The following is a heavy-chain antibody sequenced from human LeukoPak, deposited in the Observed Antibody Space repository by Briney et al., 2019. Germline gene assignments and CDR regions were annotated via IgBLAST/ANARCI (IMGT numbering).Heavy chain of an antibody. Sequence: ASVTVSCKASGYTFTSYYMHWVRQAPGQGLEWMGIINPSGGSTSYAQKFQGRVTMTRDTSTSTVYMELSSLRSEDTAVYYCAREPILRFLEWPPPAPYYYYYGMDVWGQGTTVTVSS. V-gene: IGHV1-46*01. CDR2: INPSGGST. J-gene: IGHJ6*02. CDR3: AREPILRFLEWPPPAPYYYYYGMDV. D-gene: IGHD3-3*01. CDR1: GYTFTSYY.